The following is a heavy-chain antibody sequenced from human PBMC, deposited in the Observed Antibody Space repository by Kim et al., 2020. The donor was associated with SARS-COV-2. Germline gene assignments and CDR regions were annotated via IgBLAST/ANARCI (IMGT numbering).Heavy chain of an antibody. CDR3: AREGVIAAAGTNYHTLDY. J-gene: IGHJ4*02. CDR1: GGTFSSYA. V-gene: IGHV1-69*13. Sequence: SVKVSCKASGGTFSSYAISWVRQAPGQGLEWMGGIIPIFGTANYAQKFQGRVTITADESTSTAYMELSSLRSEDTAVYYCAREGVIAAAGTNYHTLDYWGQGTLVTVSS. D-gene: IGHD6-13*01. CDR2: IIPIFGTA.